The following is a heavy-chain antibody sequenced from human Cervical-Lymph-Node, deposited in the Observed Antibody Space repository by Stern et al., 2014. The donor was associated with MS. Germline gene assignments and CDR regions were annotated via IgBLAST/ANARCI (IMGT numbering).Heavy chain of an antibody. D-gene: IGHD3-16*02. Sequence: EVQLVESGGGSVQPGRSLRLSCAASGFTFDDCAMHWVRQAPGKGLEWVSGIMWNSNNIVYAYAVRCRFTISRDNSKNSLYLQMNGLIPEDTALYYCAKDISERHYYFDSWGEGTLVTVSS. CDR1: GFTFDDCA. V-gene: IGHV3-9*01. J-gene: IGHJ4*02. CDR3: AKDISERHYYFDS. CDR2: IMWNSNNI.